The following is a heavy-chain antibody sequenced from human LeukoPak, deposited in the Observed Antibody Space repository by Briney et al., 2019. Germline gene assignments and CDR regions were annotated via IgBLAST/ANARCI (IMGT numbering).Heavy chain of an antibody. V-gene: IGHV3-30*04. J-gene: IGHJ4*02. Sequence: GGSLRLSCVGSGFTLENYALHCVRQAPGKGLKWMSVISYDGSHRYYADSVEGRFTISRDNSKNTVYLQMNGLGPSDTAVYFCARVVCSGEHCYYGHWGQGTLVTVSS. CDR1: GFTLENYA. CDR3: ARVVCSGEHCYYGH. CDR2: ISYDGSHR. D-gene: IGHD3-10*01.